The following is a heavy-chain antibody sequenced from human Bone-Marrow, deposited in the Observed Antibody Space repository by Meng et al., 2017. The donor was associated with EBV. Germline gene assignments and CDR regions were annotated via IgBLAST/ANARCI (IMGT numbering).Heavy chain of an antibody. J-gene: IGHJ4*02. CDR2: IYYSGST. D-gene: IGHD6-19*01. CDR1: GGSVSSGSYY. V-gene: IGHV4-61*01. Sequence: VELQESGPGLVEPSEHLSLHCTVSGGSVSSGSYYWSWIRQPPGKGLEWIGYIYYSGSTNYNPSLKSRVTISVDTSKNQFSLKLSSVTAADTAVYYCARATSGWVEIYYWGQGTLVTVSS. CDR3: ARATSGWVEIYY.